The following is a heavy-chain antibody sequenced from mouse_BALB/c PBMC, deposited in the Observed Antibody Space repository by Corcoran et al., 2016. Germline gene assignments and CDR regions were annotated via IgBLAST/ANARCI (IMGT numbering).Heavy chain of an antibody. V-gene: IGHV9-3-1*01. CDR3: ARSDGSSWFAY. J-gene: IGHJ3*01. D-gene: IGHD1-1*01. CDR2: INTYTGEP. Sequence: QIQLVQSGPELKKPGETVKISCKASGYTFTNYGMNWVKQAPGKGLKWMGWINTYTGEPTYADDFKGRFAFSLETSASTAYLQINNLKKEEPATYFGARSDGSSWFAYWGQGTLVTVSA. CDR1: GYTFTNYG.